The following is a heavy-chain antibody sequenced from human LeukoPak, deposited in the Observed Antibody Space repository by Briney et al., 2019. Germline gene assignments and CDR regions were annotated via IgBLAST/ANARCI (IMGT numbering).Heavy chain of an antibody. Sequence: GGSLRLSCAASGFTFSSYAMCRVRQVPGKGLEWVSGISGSGDNTYYADSVKGRFTISRDNSKNTLYVQVNSLGTEDTAAYYCAKGSYYDSSGSFYFDYWGQGTLVTVSS. J-gene: IGHJ4*02. V-gene: IGHV3-23*01. D-gene: IGHD3-22*01. CDR2: ISGSGDNT. CDR3: AKGSYYDSSGSFYFDY. CDR1: GFTFSSYA.